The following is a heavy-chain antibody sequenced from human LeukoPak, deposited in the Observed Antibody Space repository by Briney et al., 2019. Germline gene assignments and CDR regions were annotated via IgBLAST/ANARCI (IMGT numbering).Heavy chain of an antibody. V-gene: IGHV3-33*01. Sequence: GRSLILSCAASGFTFSSYGMHWVRQAPGKGLEWVAVIWYDGSNKYYADSVKGRFTISRDNSKNTLYLQMNSLRAEDTAVYYCARDPGRYYDILTGYLSYYFDYWGQGTLVTVSS. CDR3: ARDPGRYYDILTGYLSYYFDY. CDR2: IWYDGSNK. J-gene: IGHJ4*02. CDR1: GFTFSSYG. D-gene: IGHD3-9*01.